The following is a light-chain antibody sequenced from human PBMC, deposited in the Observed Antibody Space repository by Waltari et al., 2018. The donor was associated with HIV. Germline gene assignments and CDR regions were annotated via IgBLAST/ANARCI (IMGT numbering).Light chain of an antibody. Sequence: QSVLTQPPSAPGTPGQRATISCSGTTSNVGNNFVSWYRHLPGTAPKLLINRDNRRPSWVPDRFSGSKSGASASLAISGLRSEDGGDYHCATWDVSLGASYVFGAGTKVTVL. J-gene: IGLJ1*01. CDR2: RDN. CDR3: ATWDVSLGASYV. V-gene: IGLV1-47*01. CDR1: TSNVGNNF.